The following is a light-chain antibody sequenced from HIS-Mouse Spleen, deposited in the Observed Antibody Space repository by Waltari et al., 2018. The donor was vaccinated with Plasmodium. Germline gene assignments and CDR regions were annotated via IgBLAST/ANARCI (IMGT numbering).Light chain of an antibody. J-gene: IGLJ3*02. CDR3: YSTDSSGNHRV. V-gene: IGLV3-10*01. CDR2: EDS. Sequence: SYELTQPPSVSVSPGQTARITCPGNALPKKYASWYQQKPGQAPLLVIYEDSKRPSGIPERFSGSSSGTMATLTISGAQVEDEADYYCYSTDSSGNHRVFGGGTKLTVL. CDR1: ALPKKY.